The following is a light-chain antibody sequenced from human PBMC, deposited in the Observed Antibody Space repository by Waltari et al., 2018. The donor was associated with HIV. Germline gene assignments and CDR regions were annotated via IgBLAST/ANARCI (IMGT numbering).Light chain of an antibody. CDR1: SSDVGSYNL. CDR2: EGT. V-gene: IGLV2-23*01. CDR3: CSYAGTSTYV. Sequence: QSALTQPASVSGSPGQSITISCTGTSSDVGSYNLVSWYQQHPGKVPHIRIYEGTKRPSCVSNRFSGSKSGNTASLTISGLQAEDEADYYCCSYAGTSTYVFGTGTKVTVL. J-gene: IGLJ1*01.